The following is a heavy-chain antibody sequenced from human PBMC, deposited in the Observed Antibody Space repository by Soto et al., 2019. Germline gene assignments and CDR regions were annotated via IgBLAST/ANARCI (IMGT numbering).Heavy chain of an antibody. CDR2: ISGSGGST. Sequence: EVQLLESGGGLVQPGGSLRLSCAASGFTFSSYAMSWVRQAPGKGLEWVSAISGSGGSTYYADSVKGRFTISRDNSKNTLYLRMNSLRAEDTAVYYCAEDSSLAGRYWYFDLWGRGTLVTVSS. J-gene: IGHJ2*01. CDR3: AEDSSLAGRYWYFDL. CDR1: GFTFSSYA. V-gene: IGHV3-23*01. D-gene: IGHD6-13*01.